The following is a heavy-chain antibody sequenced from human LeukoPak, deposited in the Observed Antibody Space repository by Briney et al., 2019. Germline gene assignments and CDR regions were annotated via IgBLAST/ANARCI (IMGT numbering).Heavy chain of an antibody. D-gene: IGHD3-22*01. J-gene: IGHJ4*02. CDR2: IKQDGSER. Sequence: QSGGSLRLSCAASGFTFNNYWMTWVRQAPGKGLEWVAQIKQDGSERYYVDSVKGRFTISRDNSKNTLYLQMNSLRAEDTAVYYCAKDSHYYYDSSGYYRFDYWGQGTLATVSS. CDR1: GFTFNNYW. CDR3: AKDSHYYYDSSGYYRFDY. V-gene: IGHV3-7*03.